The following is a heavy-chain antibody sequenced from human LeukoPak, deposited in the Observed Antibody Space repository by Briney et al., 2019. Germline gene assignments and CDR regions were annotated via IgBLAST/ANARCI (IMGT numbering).Heavy chain of an antibody. V-gene: IGHV3-48*01. Sequence: GGSLRLSCAASGFTFSSHTMHWLRQAPGKGLEWVSYISGSSDDIYHADSVKGRFTISRDNAKNSLYLQMNSLRAEDTAVYYCARGSTWYSIHYYYYMDVWGKGTTVTVSS. CDR2: ISGSSDDI. CDR3: ARGSTWYSIHYYYYMDV. CDR1: GFTFSSHT. J-gene: IGHJ6*03. D-gene: IGHD6-13*01.